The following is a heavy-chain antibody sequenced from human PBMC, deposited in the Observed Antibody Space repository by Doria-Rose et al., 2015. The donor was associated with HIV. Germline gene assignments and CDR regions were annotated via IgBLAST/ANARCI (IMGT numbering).Heavy chain of an antibody. D-gene: IGHD3-10*01. Sequence: WNWIRQPPGKGLEWIGYIYSSGSTHYNSSLKSRVTISIDTSKSQFSLKLSSVTAADTAVYYCARFRPSRGIYYSLDVWGKGTTVTVSS. CDR3: ARFRPSRGIYYSLDV. CDR2: IYSSGST. J-gene: IGHJ6*03. V-gene: IGHV4-4*09.